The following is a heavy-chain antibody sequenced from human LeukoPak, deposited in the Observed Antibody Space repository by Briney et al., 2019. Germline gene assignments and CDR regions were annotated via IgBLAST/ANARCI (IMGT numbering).Heavy chain of an antibody. CDR1: GFTFSSYG. D-gene: IGHD5-12*01. CDR2: IWYDGSNK. J-gene: IGHJ4*01. Sequence: GGSLRLSCAASGFTFSSYGMHWVRQAPGKGLEWVAGIWYDGSNKYYADSVKGRFTISRDKARNSLYLQMNSLRVEDTAVYYCARDHRYAFDNWGHGTLVTVSS. CDR3: ARDHRYAFDN. V-gene: IGHV3-33*01.